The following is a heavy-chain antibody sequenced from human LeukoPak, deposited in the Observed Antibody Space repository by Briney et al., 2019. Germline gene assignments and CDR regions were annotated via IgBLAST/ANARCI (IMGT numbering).Heavy chain of an antibody. J-gene: IGHJ3*02. CDR1: GFTFSSYG. V-gene: IGHV3-30*02. CDR2: IRYDGSNK. Sequence: GGSLRLSCAASGFTFSSYGMHWVRQAPGKGLEWVAFIRYDGSNKYYADSVKDRLTISRDNSKNTLYLQMNSLRAEDTAVYYCANDYGDYGGENAFDIWGQGTMVTVSS. CDR3: ANDYGDYGGENAFDI. D-gene: IGHD4-17*01.